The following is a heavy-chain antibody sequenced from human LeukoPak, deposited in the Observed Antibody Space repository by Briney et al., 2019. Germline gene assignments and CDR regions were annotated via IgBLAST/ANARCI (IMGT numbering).Heavy chain of an antibody. CDR2: IYYSGST. CDR1: GGSISSSSYY. CDR3: ARRRCTIFGVVIKTWFDP. Sequence: SETLSLTCTVSGGSISSSSYYWGWIRQPPGKGLEWIGSIYYSGSTYYNPSLKSRVTISVDTSKNQFSLKLSSVTAADTAVYYCARRRCTIFGVVIKTWFDPWGQGTLVTVSS. V-gene: IGHV4-39*01. J-gene: IGHJ5*02. D-gene: IGHD3-3*01.